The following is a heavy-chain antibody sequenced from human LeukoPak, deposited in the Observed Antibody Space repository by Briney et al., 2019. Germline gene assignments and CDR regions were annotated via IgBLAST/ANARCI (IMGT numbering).Heavy chain of an antibody. V-gene: IGHV4-61*05. CDR1: GGSISSSSYY. CDR3: ARTGETVAGIDY. J-gene: IGHJ4*02. D-gene: IGHD6-19*01. Sequence: SETLSLTCTVSGGSISSSSYYWDWIRQPPGKGLEWIGYIYYSGTTNYNPSLKSRVRISVDTSKNQFSLKLSSVTAADTAVYYCARTGETVAGIDYWGQGTLVTVSS. CDR2: IYYSGTT.